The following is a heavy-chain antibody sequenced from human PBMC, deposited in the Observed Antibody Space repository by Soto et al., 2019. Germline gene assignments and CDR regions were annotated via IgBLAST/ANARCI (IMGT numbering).Heavy chain of an antibody. CDR2: VYYSGGA. D-gene: IGHD2-15*01. Sequence: TLSLTCAVSGVSIHNSHSFWGWIRQPPGKGLEFIGSVYYSGGANYNPSLKSRVTVSIDTSNNQFSLRVNSVTAADTAVYYCGRVVEGATRHTDFDSWGQGILVTVSS. J-gene: IGHJ5*01. CDR3: GRVVEGATRHTDFDS. V-gene: IGHV4-39*01. CDR1: GVSIHNSHSF.